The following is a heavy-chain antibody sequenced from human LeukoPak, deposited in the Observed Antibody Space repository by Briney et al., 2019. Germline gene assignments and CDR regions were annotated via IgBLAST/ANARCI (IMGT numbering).Heavy chain of an antibody. J-gene: IGHJ4*02. CDR2: IKSKTDGGTT. CDR3: TTSFDWLSSFDY. V-gene: IGHV3-15*01. CDR1: GFTFSNAW. D-gene: IGHD3-9*01. Sequence: GGSLRLSCAASGFTFSNAWMSWVRQAPGRGLEWVGRIKSKTDGGTTDYAAPVKGRFTISRDDSKNTLYLQMNSLKTEDTAVYYCTTSFDWLSSFDYWGQGTLVTVSS.